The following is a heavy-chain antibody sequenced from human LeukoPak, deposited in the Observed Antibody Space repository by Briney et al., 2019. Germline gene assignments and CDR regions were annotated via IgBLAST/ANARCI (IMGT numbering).Heavy chain of an antibody. J-gene: IGHJ4*02. CDR2: ISSSSSYI. Sequence: GGSLRLSCAASGFTFSTYSMNWVRQAPGKGLEWVSSISSSSSYIYYADSVKGRFTISRDNSKNTLYLQMNSLRAEDTAVYYCAKDRGEGTMIVVVLDYWGQGTLVTASS. D-gene: IGHD3-22*01. CDR1: GFTFSTYS. V-gene: IGHV3-21*04. CDR3: AKDRGEGTMIVVVLDY.